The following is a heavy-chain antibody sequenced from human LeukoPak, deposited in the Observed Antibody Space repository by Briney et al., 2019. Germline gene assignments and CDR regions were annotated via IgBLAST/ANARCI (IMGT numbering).Heavy chain of an antibody. CDR3: ARPYCSGGSCYGRDWFDP. Sequence: GESLTLSCTGSGYIFTSYWNGWVRQMPGKGLEWMGIIYPGDSDTRYSPSFQGQVTISADKSISTAYLQWSSLKASDTAMYYCARPYCSGGSCYGRDWFDPWGQGTLVTVSS. V-gene: IGHV5-51*03. CDR2: IYPGDSDT. CDR1: GYIFTSYW. D-gene: IGHD2-15*01. J-gene: IGHJ5*02.